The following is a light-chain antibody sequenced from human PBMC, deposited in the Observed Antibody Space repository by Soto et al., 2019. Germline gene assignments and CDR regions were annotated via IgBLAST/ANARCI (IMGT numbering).Light chain of an antibody. CDR1: QSISSY. CDR3: QQSYSTPVT. V-gene: IGKV1-39*01. J-gene: IGKJ2*01. CDR2: AAA. Sequence: DIQMTQSPSSLSASVGDRVTITCRASQSISSYLNWYQQKPGKAPKLLIYAAASLQSGVLSRFSGSGSGTDITLTISSLQPEDFATYYCQQSYSTPVTCGQGTKLEIK.